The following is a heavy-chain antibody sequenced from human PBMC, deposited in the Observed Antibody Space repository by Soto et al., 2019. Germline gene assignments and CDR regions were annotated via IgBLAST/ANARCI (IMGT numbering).Heavy chain of an antibody. CDR2: ISGNGDHT. CDR1: GSTFSNYA. D-gene: IGHD6-19*01. Sequence: GGSLRLSCAASGSTFSNYAMSWVRQAPGKGLEWVSAISGNGDHTYYADSVKGRFTFSRDNSKNTLYLQMNSLRADDTAIYYCAKRIKNSSGWYADYWGQGTLVTVSS. V-gene: IGHV3-23*01. CDR3: AKRIKNSSGWYADY. J-gene: IGHJ4*02.